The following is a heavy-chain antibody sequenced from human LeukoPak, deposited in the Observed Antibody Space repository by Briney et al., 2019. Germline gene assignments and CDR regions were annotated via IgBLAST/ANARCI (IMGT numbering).Heavy chain of an antibody. CDR1: GFTFSSYG. V-gene: IGHV3-23*01. CDR2: ISGSGGST. J-gene: IGHJ5*02. Sequence: GGSLRLSCAASGFTFSSYGMSWVRQAPGKGLEWVSAISGSGGSTYYADSVKGRFTISRDNSKNTLYLQMNSLRAEDTAVYYCAKSYYDILTGYLWFDPWGQGTLVSVSS. CDR3: AKSYYDILTGYLWFDP. D-gene: IGHD3-9*01.